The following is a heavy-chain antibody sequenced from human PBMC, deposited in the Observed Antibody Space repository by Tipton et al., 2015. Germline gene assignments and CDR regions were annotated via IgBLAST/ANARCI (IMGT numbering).Heavy chain of an antibody. CDR1: GDSISSNIR. CDR2: IYHSGST. V-gene: IGHV4-4*02. Sequence: GLVKPSGTLSLTCDVSGDSISSNIRCTWVRQPPGKGLEWIGEIYHSGSTNYNPSHRSRVTISVDTSKNQFSLTLTSVTAADTAVYYCARRKLRIAAAGEPKYNWFDPWGQGTLVTVSS. J-gene: IGHJ5*02. CDR3: ARRKLRIAAAGEPKYNWFDP. D-gene: IGHD6-13*01.